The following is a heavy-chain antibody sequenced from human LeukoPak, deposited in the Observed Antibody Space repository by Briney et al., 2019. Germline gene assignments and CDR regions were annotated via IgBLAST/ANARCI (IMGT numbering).Heavy chain of an antibody. D-gene: IGHD6-6*01. Sequence: PSETLSLTCTVSGGSISSYYWSWLRQPPGKGLEWIGYIYYTGNTSYNPPLKSRVTISVDTSKNQFSLKLSSVTAADTAVYYCARDRPWRADYWGQGTLVTVSS. V-gene: IGHV4-59*01. CDR3: ARDRPWRADY. CDR2: IYYTGNT. CDR1: GGSISSYY. J-gene: IGHJ4*02.